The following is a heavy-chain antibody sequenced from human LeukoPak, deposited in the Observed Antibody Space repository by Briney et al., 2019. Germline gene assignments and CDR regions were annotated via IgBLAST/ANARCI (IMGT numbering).Heavy chain of an antibody. CDR1: GFTFSSYS. Sequence: GGSLRLSCAASGFTFSSYSIIWVRQAPGKGLEWVSSISSSSSYIYYADSVKGRFTISRDNAENSLYLQMNSLRAEDTAVYYCTKLPGRAAGQDYCGRGTLVTVSS. J-gene: IGHJ4*02. V-gene: IGHV3-21*01. D-gene: IGHD4-23*01. CDR3: TKLPGRAAGQDY. CDR2: ISSSSSYI.